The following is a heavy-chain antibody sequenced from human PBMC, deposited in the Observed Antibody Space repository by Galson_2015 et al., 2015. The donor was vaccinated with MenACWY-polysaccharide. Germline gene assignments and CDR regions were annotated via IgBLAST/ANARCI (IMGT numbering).Heavy chain of an antibody. CDR3: AKNSTRSYTFDYYGMNA. CDR2: ITDGAYSI. D-gene: IGHD2/OR15-2a*01. V-gene: IGHV3-23*01. CDR1: GFTFSSYA. Sequence: SLRLSCAASGFTFSSYAMTWVRQAPGKGLEWVSSITDGAYSIYYADSVKGRFTISRDNSKNTLYLQMNSLRAEDTAVYYCAKNSTRSYTFDYYGMNAWGQGTTVTVSS. J-gene: IGHJ6*02.